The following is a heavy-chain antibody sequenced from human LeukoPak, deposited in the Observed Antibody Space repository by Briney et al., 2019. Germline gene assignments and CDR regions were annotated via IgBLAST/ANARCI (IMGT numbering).Heavy chain of an antibody. J-gene: IGHJ4*02. V-gene: IGHV4-61*02. CDR3: ARELGENYDFWSGYYTLDY. CDR2: IYTSGST. D-gene: IGHD3-3*01. CDR1: GGSISSGSYY. Sequence: PSETLSLTCTVSGGSISSGSYYWSWIRQPAGKGLEWIGRIYTSGSTNYNPSLKSRVTISVDTSKNQFSLKLSCVTAADTAVYYCARELGENYDFWSGYYTLDYWGQGTLVTVSS.